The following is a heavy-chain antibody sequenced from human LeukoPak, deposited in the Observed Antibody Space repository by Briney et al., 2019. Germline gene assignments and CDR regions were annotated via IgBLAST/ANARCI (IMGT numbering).Heavy chain of an antibody. CDR1: GFTVSRNY. CDR2: IYSGGNT. CDR3: ANLLRGDY. J-gene: IGHJ4*02. D-gene: IGHD3-10*01. Sequence: PGGSLRLSCAASGFTVSRNYMSWVRQAPGKGLEWVSVIYSGGNTYYADFVKGRFTISRDNSKNTLYLQINSLTAEDTAVYYCANLLRGDYWGLGTLVTVSS. V-gene: IGHV3-53*01.